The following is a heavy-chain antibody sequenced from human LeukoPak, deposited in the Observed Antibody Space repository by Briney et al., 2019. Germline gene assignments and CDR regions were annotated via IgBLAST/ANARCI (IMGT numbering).Heavy chain of an antibody. CDR1: GGSISSYY. CDR2: IYTSGST. Sequence: SETLSLTCTVSGGSISSYYWSWIRQPAGKGLEWIGRIYTSGSTNYNPSLKSRVTMSVDTSKNQFSLKLSSVTAADTAVYYCARGPLYCSSTSCRYYYYYGMDVWGQGITVTVSS. J-gene: IGHJ6*02. CDR3: ARGPLYCSSTSCRYYYYYGMDV. D-gene: IGHD2-2*01. V-gene: IGHV4-4*07.